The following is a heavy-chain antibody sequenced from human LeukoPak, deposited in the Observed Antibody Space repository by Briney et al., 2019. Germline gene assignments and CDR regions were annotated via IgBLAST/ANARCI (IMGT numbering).Heavy chain of an antibody. CDR1: GGSFSGYY. CDR2: INHSGFT. CDR3: ARVQASYYYGSGSYRGRGYYYAMDV. D-gene: IGHD3-10*01. V-gene: IGHV4-34*01. Sequence: SETLSLTCAVYGGSFSGYYWSWIRQPPGKGLEWIGEINHSGFTNYNPSLKSRVTISVDTSKNQFSLKLSSVTAAGTAVYYCARVQASYYYGSGSYRGRGYYYAMDVWGKGTTVTVSS. J-gene: IGHJ6*04.